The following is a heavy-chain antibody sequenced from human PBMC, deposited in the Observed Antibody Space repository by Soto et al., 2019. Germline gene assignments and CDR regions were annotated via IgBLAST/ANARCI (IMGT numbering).Heavy chain of an antibody. D-gene: IGHD1-26*01. Sequence: SVKVSFKASGGTFSSYAISWVRQAPGQGLEWMGGIIPIFGTANYAQKFQGRVTITADESTSTAYMELSSLRSEDTAVYYCARGTTAYSGSYFAWGQGTLVTVS. J-gene: IGHJ5*02. CDR3: ARGTTAYSGSYFA. CDR2: IIPIFGTA. CDR1: GGTFSSYA. V-gene: IGHV1-69*13.